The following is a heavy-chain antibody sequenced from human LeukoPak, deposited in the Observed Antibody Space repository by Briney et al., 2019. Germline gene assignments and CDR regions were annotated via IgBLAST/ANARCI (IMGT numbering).Heavy chain of an antibody. Sequence: GGSLRLSCAASGFTFSSYGMHWVRQAPGKGLEWVVVISYDGSNKYYADSVKGRFTISRDNSKNTLYLQMNSLRAEDTAVYYCAKSVLRNYYDSSGYSDYWGQGTLVTVSS. CDR1: GFTFSSYG. CDR3: AKSVLRNYYDSSGYSDY. J-gene: IGHJ4*02. D-gene: IGHD3-22*01. V-gene: IGHV3-30*18. CDR2: ISYDGSNK.